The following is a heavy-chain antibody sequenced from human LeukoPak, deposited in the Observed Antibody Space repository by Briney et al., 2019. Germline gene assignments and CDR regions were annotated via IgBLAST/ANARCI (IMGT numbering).Heavy chain of an antibody. CDR1: GFTFSSYA. V-gene: IGHV3-23*01. CDR2: ISGSGGST. J-gene: IGHJ4*02. CDR3: ARGGVDYYGSGTYYLMYYFDY. Sequence: GGSLRLSCAASGFTFSSYAMSWVRQAPGKGLEWVSAISGSGGSTYFADSVKGRFTISRDNSKNTLYLQMNSLRAEDTAVYFCARGGVDYYGSGTYYLMYYFDYWGQGALVTVSS. D-gene: IGHD3-10*01.